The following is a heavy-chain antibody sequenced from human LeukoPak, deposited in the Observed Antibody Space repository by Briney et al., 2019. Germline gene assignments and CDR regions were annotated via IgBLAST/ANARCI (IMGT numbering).Heavy chain of an antibody. Sequence: ASVKVACKASGYTFTSYHMHWVRQAPGQGLEWMAMINPHDGSTSYAQKLQGRLTMTRDTSTSTVYMELTSLKSEDTAVYYCARDGMGSGSYSRDYWAQGTLVTVSS. V-gene: IGHV1-46*01. J-gene: IGHJ4*02. CDR2: INPHDGST. D-gene: IGHD1-26*01. CDR1: GYTFTSYH. CDR3: ARDGMGSGSYSRDY.